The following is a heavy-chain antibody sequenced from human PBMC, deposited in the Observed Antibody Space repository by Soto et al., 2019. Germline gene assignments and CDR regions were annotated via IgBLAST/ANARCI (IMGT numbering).Heavy chain of an antibody. J-gene: IGHJ5*02. CDR3: ARGSHTSKRQNWFDP. D-gene: IGHD2-2*01. CDR2: IYYSGST. V-gene: IGHV4-31*03. CDR1: GGSISSGGYY. Sequence: SETLSLTCTVSGGSISSGGYYWSWIRQHPGKGLEWIGYIYYSGSTYYNPPLKSRVTISVDTSKNQFSLKLSSVTAADTAVYYCARGSHTSKRQNWFDPWGQGTLVTVSS.